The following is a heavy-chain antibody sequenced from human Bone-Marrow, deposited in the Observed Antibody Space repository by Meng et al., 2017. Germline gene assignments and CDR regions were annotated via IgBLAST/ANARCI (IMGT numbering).Heavy chain of an antibody. CDR1: GFTFSSDG. CDR3: ARDYYDSPGPFDY. V-gene: IGHV3-33*01. D-gene: IGHD3-22*01. CDR2: IWYDGSNK. Sequence: GRRVGAGGGVVQPGRSLRLSCAASGFTFSSDGMHWVRQAPGKGLEWVAVIWYDGSNKYYADSVKGRFTISRDNSKNTLYLQMNSLRAEDTAIYYCARDYYDSPGPFDYWGQGTLVTVSS. J-gene: IGHJ4*02.